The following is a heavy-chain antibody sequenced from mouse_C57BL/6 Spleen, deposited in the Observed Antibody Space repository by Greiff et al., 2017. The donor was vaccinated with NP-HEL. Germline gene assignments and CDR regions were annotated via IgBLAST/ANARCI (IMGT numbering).Heavy chain of an antibody. CDR1: GYAFSSYW. CDR3: AREGNSNYGGMDY. Sequence: QVQLKQSGAELVKPGASVKISCKASGYAFSSYWMNWVKQRPGKGLEWIGQIYPGDGDTNYNGKFKGKATLTADKSSSTAYMQLSSLTSEDSAVYFCAREGNSNYGGMDYWGQGTSVTVSS. J-gene: IGHJ4*01. V-gene: IGHV1-80*01. D-gene: IGHD2-5*01. CDR2: IYPGDGDT.